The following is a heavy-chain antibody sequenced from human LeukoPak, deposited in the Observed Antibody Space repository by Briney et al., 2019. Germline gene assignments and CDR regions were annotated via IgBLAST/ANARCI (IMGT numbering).Heavy chain of an antibody. CDR3: ARGASY. J-gene: IGHJ4*02. V-gene: IGHV3-7*04. Sequence: GGSLRLSCAASGFTFSSYGMNWVRQAPGKGPEWVANIKPDGSEKFYVDSVKGRFTVSRDNAKNLLYLQMNSLRAEDTALYYCARGASYWGQGTLVTVSS. CDR2: IKPDGSEK. CDR1: GFTFSSYG.